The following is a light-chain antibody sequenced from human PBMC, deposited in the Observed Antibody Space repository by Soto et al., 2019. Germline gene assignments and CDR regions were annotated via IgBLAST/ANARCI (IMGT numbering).Light chain of an antibody. CDR1: NSNIGAGYD. J-gene: IGLJ2*01. CDR2: PNS. Sequence: QSVLTQPPSVSGAPGQRVTISCTGSNSNIGAGYDVHWYQQLPGTAPKLLIYPNSHRPSGVPDRFSVSKSATSASLAITGLQAEDEADYYCQSYDTSLSASVFGGGTKLTVL. CDR3: QSYDTSLSASV. V-gene: IGLV1-40*01.